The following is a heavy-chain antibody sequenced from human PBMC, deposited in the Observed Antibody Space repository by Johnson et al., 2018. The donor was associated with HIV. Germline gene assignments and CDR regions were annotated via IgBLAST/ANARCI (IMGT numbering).Heavy chain of an antibody. V-gene: IGHV3-11*04. Sequence: VQLVESGGGLVKPGGSLRLSCAASGFTFSDYYMTWIRRAPGKGLEWVSYISSSGSTMYYADSVKGRFTISRDNAKNSLYLQMNSLRAEDTAVYHCARRGNWNYLKSAFDIWGQGTMVTVSS. CDR3: ARRGNWNYLKSAFDI. CDR2: ISSSGSTM. CDR1: GFTFSDYY. J-gene: IGHJ3*02. D-gene: IGHD1-7*01.